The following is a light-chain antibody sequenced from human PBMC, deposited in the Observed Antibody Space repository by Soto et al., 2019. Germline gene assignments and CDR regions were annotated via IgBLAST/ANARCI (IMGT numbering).Light chain of an antibody. V-gene: IGKV3D-15*01. CDR2: GAS. CDR3: QQYNDWPRT. Sequence: ELVLTQSPGTLSLSPGERATLSCRASQSVSSSYLAWYQQKPGQAPRLLIHGASTRATGLPARFSGSGSGTEFTLTISSLQSEDFAVYYCQQYNDWPRTFGQGTKVDVK. CDR1: QSVSSSY. J-gene: IGKJ1*01.